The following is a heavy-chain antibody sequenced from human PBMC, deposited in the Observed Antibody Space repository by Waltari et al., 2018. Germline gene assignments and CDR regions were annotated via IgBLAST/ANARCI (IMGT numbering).Heavy chain of an antibody. V-gene: IGHV3-33*08. CDR3: ARRGSEN. CDR1: GFNLANSG. Sequence: QVQLVQSGGGVVQPGTSLRLPFAGSGFNLANSGMHWVRQGPGKGLEWVAVILHDGSNEYYSDSVKGRFTISRDIAKNTVYMQMDGLRLDDTAVYYCARRGSENWGQGVLVTVSS. D-gene: IGHD3-16*01. CDR2: ILHDGSNE. J-gene: IGHJ4*02.